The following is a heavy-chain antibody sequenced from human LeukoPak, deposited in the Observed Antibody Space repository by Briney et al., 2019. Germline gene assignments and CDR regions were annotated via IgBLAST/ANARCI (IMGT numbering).Heavy chain of an antibody. V-gene: IGHV1-24*01. Sequence: VASVKVSCKVSGYTLTELSMHWVRQAPGNGHEWMGGFDAEDGETIDAQKFQGRVTMTEDTSTDTAYMEMSSLRSEDTAVYYCATVGYCSSTSCYGPLLTGAKGRPFDPWGQGTLVTVSS. J-gene: IGHJ5*02. CDR1: GYTLTELS. CDR3: ATVGYCSSTSCYGPLLTGAKGRPFDP. CDR2: FDAEDGET. D-gene: IGHD2-2*03.